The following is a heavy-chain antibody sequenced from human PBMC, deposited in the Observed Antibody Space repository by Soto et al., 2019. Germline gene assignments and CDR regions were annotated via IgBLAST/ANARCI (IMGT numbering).Heavy chain of an antibody. D-gene: IGHD2-2*01. V-gene: IGHV7-4-1*01. CDR1: GYTFTSYA. J-gene: IGHJ6*02. Sequence: ASVKVSCKASGYTFTSYAMNWVRQAPGQGLEWMGWINTNTGNPTYAQGFTGRFVFSLDTSVSTAYLQICSLKAEDTAVYYCARSVVVVPAALYGMDVWGQGTTVTVSS. CDR2: INTNTGNP. CDR3: ARSVVVVPAALYGMDV.